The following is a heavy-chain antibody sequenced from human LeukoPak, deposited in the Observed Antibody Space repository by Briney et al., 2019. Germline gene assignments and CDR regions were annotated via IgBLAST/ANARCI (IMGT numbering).Heavy chain of an antibody. CDR1: GYTFTSYG. Sequence: ASVKVSCKASGYTFTSYGISWVRQAPGQGLEWMGWINPNSGGTNYAQKFQGRVTMTRDTSISTAYMELSRLRSDDTAVYYCARVTYYYDSSGYYHDHSIDYWGQGTLVTVSS. CDR3: ARVTYYYDSSGYYHDHSIDY. CDR2: INPNSGGT. V-gene: IGHV1-2*02. J-gene: IGHJ4*02. D-gene: IGHD3-22*01.